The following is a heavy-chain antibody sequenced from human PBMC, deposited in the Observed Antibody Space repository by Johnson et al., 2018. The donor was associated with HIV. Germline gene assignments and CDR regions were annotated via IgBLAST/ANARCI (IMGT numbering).Heavy chain of an antibody. CDR2: INQDGSEK. J-gene: IGHJ3*02. Sequence: VQLVESGGGLVKPGGSLRLSCAASGFTFSDYYMSWIRQAPGKGLEWVANINQDGSEKYYVDSVKGRFTISRDNAKNSLYLQMNSLKTEDTAVYYCTTGGTIFGVVILDAFDIWGQGTMVTVSS. CDR1: GFTFSDYY. V-gene: IGHV3-7*03. CDR3: TTGGTIFGVVILDAFDI. D-gene: IGHD3-3*01.